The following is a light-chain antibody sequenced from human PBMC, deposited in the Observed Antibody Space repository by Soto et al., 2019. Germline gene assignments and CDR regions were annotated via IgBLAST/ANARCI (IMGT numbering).Light chain of an antibody. CDR3: QQRSNRPRFT. CDR1: QSVSSN. Sequence: PGDRATVSCRASQSVSSNLAWYQQKPGQAPRLLIYDVSNRATGTPARFSGSGSGTDFTLSISSLEPEDFAVYYCQQRSNRPRFTFGPGTKVDIK. J-gene: IGKJ3*01. V-gene: IGKV3-11*01. CDR2: DVS.